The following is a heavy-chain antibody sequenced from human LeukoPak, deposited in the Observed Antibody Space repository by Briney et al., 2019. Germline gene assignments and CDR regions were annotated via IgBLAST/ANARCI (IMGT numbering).Heavy chain of an antibody. J-gene: IGHJ3*02. D-gene: IGHD3-10*01. Sequence: TSETLSLTCTVSGGSISSYYWSWIRQPPGKGLEWIGYIYYSGSTNYNPSLKSRATISVDTSKNQFSLKLSSVTAADTAVYYCAGTYYYGLDIWGQGTMVTVSS. CDR1: GGSISSYY. CDR2: IYYSGST. V-gene: IGHV4-59*01. CDR3: AGTYYYGLDI.